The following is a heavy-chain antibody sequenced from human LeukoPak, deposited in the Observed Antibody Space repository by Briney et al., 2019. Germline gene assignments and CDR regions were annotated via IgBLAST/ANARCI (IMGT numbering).Heavy chain of an antibody. D-gene: IGHD2-2*01. Sequence: ASVKVSCKASGYTFSGYYMYWVRQAPGQGLEWMGWINPKSGGTNYAQKFQGRVTMTRDTSISTAYMELSRLRSDDTAVYYCARDGGYCSSTSCSPDWYFDLWGRGTLVTVSS. V-gene: IGHV1-2*02. CDR1: GYTFSGYY. J-gene: IGHJ2*01. CDR2: INPKSGGT. CDR3: ARDGGYCSSTSCSPDWYFDL.